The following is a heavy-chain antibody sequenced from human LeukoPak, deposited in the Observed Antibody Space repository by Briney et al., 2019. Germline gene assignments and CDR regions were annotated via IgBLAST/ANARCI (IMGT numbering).Heavy chain of an antibody. CDR2: IYYSGSS. D-gene: IGHD5-12*01. V-gene: IGHV4-39*07. J-gene: IGHJ3*02. Sequence: SSETLSLTCTVSGGSISSRSYYWGWIRQPPGKGLEWIGSIYYSGSSYYNPSLNSRVTISVDTSKKQFSLKLTSVTAADTAVYHCARGSSSGASGHDAFDIWGQGTMVTVSS. CDR3: ARGSSSGASGHDAFDI. CDR1: GGSISSRSYY.